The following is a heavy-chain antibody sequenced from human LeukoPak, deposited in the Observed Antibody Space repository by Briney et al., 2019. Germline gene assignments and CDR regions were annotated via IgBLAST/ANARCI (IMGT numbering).Heavy chain of an antibody. V-gene: IGHV1-24*01. J-gene: IGHJ4*02. CDR3: ATDRLTMVRGVTRDYYFDY. Sequence: ASVKVSCKVSGYTLTELSMHWVRQAPGKGLEWMGGSDPEDGETIYAQKFQGRVTMTEDTSTDTAYMELSSLRSEDTAVYYCATDRLTMVRGVTRDYYFDYWGQGTLVTVSS. CDR2: SDPEDGET. CDR1: GYTLTELS. D-gene: IGHD3-10*01.